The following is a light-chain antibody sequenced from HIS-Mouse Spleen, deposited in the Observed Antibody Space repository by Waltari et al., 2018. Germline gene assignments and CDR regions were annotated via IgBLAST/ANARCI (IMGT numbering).Light chain of an antibody. CDR1: QSVSSSY. CDR2: GAS. Sequence: EIVLTQSPGTLSLSPGERATLSCRASQSVSSSYLAWYQQKPGQAPRLLIYGASSRATGIPDRFSRSVSGTDFTLTISRLEPEDFAVYYCQQYGSSPFTFGPGTKVDIK. CDR3: QQYGSSPFT. J-gene: IGKJ3*01. V-gene: IGKV3-20*01.